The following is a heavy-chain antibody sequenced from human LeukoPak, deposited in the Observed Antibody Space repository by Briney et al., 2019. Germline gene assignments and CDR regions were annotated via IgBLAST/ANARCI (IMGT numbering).Heavy chain of an antibody. V-gene: IGHV1-18*01. J-gene: IGHJ6*02. Sequence: ASVKVSCKASGYTFTSYGISWVRQATGQGLAWVGLISVYNGNTNYAQKLQGRVTMTTDTSTGTAYMERRSLRSDDTAVYSCARELGITFRDYYFCMAVWGQGTTVTVSS. CDR1: GYTFTSYG. CDR3: ARELGITFRDYYFCMAV. D-gene: IGHD7-27*01. CDR2: ISVYNGNT.